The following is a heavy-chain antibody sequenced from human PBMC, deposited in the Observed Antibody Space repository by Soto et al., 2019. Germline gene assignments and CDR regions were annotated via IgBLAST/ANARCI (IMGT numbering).Heavy chain of an antibody. CDR2: VYYTGNT. CDR3: VRQGIDYLHGLVDV. Sequence: QVQLQQSGPRLVKPSETLSLTCTVSSGPDRSHNWGWIRQPPGRGLEWIGYVYYTGNTAYNPSLRSRVSISADTSTNAISPTLSSVTAADTAVYYCVRQGIDYLHGLVDVWGQGNTVSVS. V-gene: IGHV4-59*08. CDR1: SGPDRSHN. J-gene: IGHJ6*02. D-gene: IGHD4-17*01.